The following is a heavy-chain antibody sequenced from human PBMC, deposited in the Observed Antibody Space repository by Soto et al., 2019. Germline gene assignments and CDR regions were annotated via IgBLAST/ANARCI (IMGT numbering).Heavy chain of an antibody. J-gene: IGHJ4*02. Sequence: GGSLRLSCAASGFTFSSYSMNWVRQAPGKGLEWVSYISSSSSTIYYADSVKGRFTISRDNAKNSLYLQMNSLRAEDTAVYYCASAALGEGYCSSTSCYAADYWGQGTLVTVSS. CDR1: GFTFSSYS. CDR3: ASAALGEGYCSSTSCYAADY. V-gene: IGHV3-48*01. D-gene: IGHD2-2*01. CDR2: ISSSSSTI.